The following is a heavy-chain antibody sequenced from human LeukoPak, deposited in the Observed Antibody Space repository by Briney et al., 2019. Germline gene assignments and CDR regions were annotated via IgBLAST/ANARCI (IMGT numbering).Heavy chain of an antibody. D-gene: IGHD2-2*01. CDR3: ARGYCSSTICFQYFHH. V-gene: IGHV4-59*01. Sequence: SETLSLTCTVSGGSISSYYWSWIRLPPGKGLEWIGFISYSGSTNYNPSLRSRVTISLDTSKNQFSLHLSSVTGADTAVYYCARGYCSSTICFQYFHHWGQGTLVTVSS. CDR2: ISYSGST. CDR1: GGSISSYY. J-gene: IGHJ1*01.